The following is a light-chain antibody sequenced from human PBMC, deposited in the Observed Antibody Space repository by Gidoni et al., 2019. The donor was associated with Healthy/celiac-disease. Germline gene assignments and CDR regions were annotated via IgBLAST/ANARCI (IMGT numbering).Light chain of an antibody. CDR2: DAS. CDR3: QQYDNSLT. V-gene: IGKV1-33*01. CDR1: QDISNY. Sequence: DIQMTQSPSSLSASVGDRVTITCQASQDISNYLNWYQQKPGKAPKLLIYDASNLETGVPSRFSGSGSGTDFTFTISSLQPEDIATYYCQQYDNSLTFGQXTKLEIK. J-gene: IGKJ2*01.